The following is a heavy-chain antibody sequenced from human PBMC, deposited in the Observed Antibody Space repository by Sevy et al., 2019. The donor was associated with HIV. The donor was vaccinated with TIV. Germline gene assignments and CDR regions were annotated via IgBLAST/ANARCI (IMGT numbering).Heavy chain of an antibody. J-gene: IGHJ4*02. CDR1: GFTFSSYW. CDR3: AREVEMARTYVDY. CDR2: IKQDGSEK. D-gene: IGHD5-12*01. V-gene: IGHV3-7*01. Sequence: GGSLRLSFAASGFTFSSYWMNWVRQAPGKGLEWVANIKQDGSEKYYVDSVKGRFTISRDNAKNSLYLQMNSLRAEDTAVYYCAREVEMARTYVDYWGQGTLVTVSS.